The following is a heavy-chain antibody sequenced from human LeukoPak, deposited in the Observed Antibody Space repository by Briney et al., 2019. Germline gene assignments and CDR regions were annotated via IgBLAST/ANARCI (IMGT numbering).Heavy chain of an antibody. CDR1: GGTFSSYA. V-gene: IGHV1-18*01. CDR3: ASNLDTAMVTLDY. Sequence: ASVKVSCKASGGTFSSYAISWVRQAPGQGLEWMGGISAYNGNTNYAQKLQGRVTMTTDTSTSTAYMELRSLRSDDTAVYYCASNLDTAMVTLDYWGQGTLVTVSS. CDR2: ISAYNGNT. D-gene: IGHD5-18*01. J-gene: IGHJ4*02.